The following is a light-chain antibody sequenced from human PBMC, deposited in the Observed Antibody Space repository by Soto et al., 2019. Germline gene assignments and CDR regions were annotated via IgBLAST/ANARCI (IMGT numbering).Light chain of an antibody. CDR1: QSLVHSDGNSY. Sequence: DVLMTQSPLSLPVTLGQPASVSCRSSQSLVHSDGNSYLSWFQQRPGQSPRRLIYKVSNRDSGVPDRFSGSGSDTDFTLKISRVEAEDVGVYYCMQGTQWPYTFGQGTQLEIK. V-gene: IGKV2-30*02. CDR2: KVS. CDR3: MQGTQWPYT. J-gene: IGKJ2*01.